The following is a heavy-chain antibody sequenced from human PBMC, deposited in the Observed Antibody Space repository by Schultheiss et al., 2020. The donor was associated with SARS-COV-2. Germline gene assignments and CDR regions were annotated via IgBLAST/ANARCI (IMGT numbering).Heavy chain of an antibody. CDR1: GFTFSSYW. D-gene: IGHD4-17*01. V-gene: IGHV3-7*01. CDR2: IKQDGSGK. Sequence: GGSLRLSCAASGFTFSSYWMSWVRQAPGKGLEWVANIKQDGSGKYYVDSVKGRFTVSRDNAKNSLYLQMNSLRAEDTAVYYCASEGLREAFDIWGPGTKVTVSS. J-gene: IGHJ3*02. CDR3: ASEGLREAFDI.